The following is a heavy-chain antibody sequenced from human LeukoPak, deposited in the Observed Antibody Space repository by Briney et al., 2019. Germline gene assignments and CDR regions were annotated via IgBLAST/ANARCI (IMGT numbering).Heavy chain of an antibody. CDR1: GFTFSRSS. D-gene: IGHD6-13*01. CDR3: ANAYSTTWKGFDY. V-gene: IGHV3-48*01. Sequence: GGSLRLSCAASGFTFSRSSMNWVRQAPGNGPEWVSFIDRYTNITYYADSVRGRFTISRDNSKSTLYLQMNSLRAEDTAVYFCANAYSTTWKGFDYWGQGTLVTVSS. J-gene: IGHJ4*02. CDR2: IDRYTNIT.